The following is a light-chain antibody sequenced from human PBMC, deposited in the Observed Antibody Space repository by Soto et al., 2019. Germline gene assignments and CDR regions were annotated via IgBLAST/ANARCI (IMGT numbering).Light chain of an antibody. CDR3: QHYGSSLLFT. J-gene: IGKJ3*01. CDR2: GAS. V-gene: IGKV3-20*01. CDR1: QSVSSSY. Sequence: EIVLTQSPGTLSLSPGERATLSCRASQSVSSSYLAWYQQKPGQAPSLLIYGASSRATGIPDRFSGSGSGTDCTLTISRLEPEDFAVYYCQHYGSSLLFTFGPGTKVGIK.